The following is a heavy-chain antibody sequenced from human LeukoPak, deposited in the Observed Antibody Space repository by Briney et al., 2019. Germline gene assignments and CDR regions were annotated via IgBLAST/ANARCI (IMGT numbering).Heavy chain of an antibody. V-gene: IGHV4-38-2*02. D-gene: IGHD3-10*01. CDR2: IYHSGST. CDR3: ASPHLGSDY. J-gene: IGHJ4*02. CDR1: GYSISSGYY. Sequence: SETLSLTCTVSGYSISSGYYWGWIRQPPGKGLEWIGSIYHSGSTYYNPSLKSRVTISVDTSKNQFSLKLSSVTAADTAVYYCASPHLGSDYWGQGTLVTVSS.